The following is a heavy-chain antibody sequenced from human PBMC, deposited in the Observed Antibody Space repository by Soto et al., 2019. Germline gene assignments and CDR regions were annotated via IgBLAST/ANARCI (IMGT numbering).Heavy chain of an antibody. CDR3: ARGERTTSWNYYYGMDV. CDR1: GGCISSGGYY. D-gene: IGHD4-17*01. Sequence: PSETLSLTCTVSGGCISSGGYYGSWIRQHPGKGLEWIGYIYYSGSTYYNPSLKSRVTISVDTSKNQFSLKLSSVTAADTAVYYCARGERTTSWNYYYGMDVWGQGPTVT. J-gene: IGHJ6*02. CDR2: IYYSGST. V-gene: IGHV4-31*03.